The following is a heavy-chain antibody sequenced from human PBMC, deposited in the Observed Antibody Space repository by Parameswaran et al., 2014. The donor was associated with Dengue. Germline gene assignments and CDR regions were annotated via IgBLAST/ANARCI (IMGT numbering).Heavy chain of an antibody. J-gene: IGHJ6*02. V-gene: IGHV4-39*01. CDR3: ARHGVVVTDTPDYYYGLDV. D-gene: IGHD2-15*01. CDR2: IYYSGST. Sequence: WIRQPPGKGLEWIGNIYYSGSTYYSPSLMTRVTLSVDTSKNEFSLKLSSVTAADTAVYYCARHGVVVTDTPDYYYGLDVWGQGTTVTVSS.